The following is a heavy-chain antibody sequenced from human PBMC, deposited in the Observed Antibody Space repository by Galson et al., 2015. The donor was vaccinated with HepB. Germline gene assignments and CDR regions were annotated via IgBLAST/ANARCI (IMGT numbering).Heavy chain of an antibody. V-gene: IGHV1-69*05. D-gene: IGHD3-3*01. CDR1: GDTFSSYA. CDR2: IIPIFGTA. CDR3: ASMPLDYDFWNGDRKLRFDFDY. Sequence: SVKVSCKASGDTFSSYAISWVRQAPGQGLEWMGGIIPIFGTANYAQKFQGRVTITTDESTSTAYMELSSLRSEDTAVYYCASMPLDYDFWNGDRKLRFDFDYWGQGTLVTVSS. J-gene: IGHJ4*02.